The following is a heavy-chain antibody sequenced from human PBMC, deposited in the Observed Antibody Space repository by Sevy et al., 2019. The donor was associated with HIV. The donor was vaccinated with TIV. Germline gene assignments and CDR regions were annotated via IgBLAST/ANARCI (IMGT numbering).Heavy chain of an antibody. J-gene: IGHJ6*02. V-gene: IGHV3-7*03. CDR1: GFSFSNYW. Sequence: GGSLRLSCAASGFSFSNYWMSWVRQAPGKGLECVANIKRDGSERYYVASVKGRFTISRDNAKTSLYLQMHSLRAEDTAVYYCARDCSSASCLWGLDVWGQGTTVTVSS. CDR2: IKRDGSER. CDR3: ARDCSSASCLWGLDV. D-gene: IGHD2-2*01.